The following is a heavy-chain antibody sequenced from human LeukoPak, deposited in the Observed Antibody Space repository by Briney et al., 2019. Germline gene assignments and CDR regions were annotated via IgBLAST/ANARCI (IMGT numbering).Heavy chain of an antibody. Sequence: SGGSLRLSCAASGFTVSNNYMNWVRQAPGKGLEWVSLIYSGGSTYYADSVKGRFTISRDNSKNTLYPQMNSLRVEDTAVYYCARVEAGYSSSWVDFWGQGILVSVSS. D-gene: IGHD2-2*01. CDR2: IYSGGST. J-gene: IGHJ4*02. CDR1: GFTVSNNY. CDR3: ARVEAGYSSSWVDF. V-gene: IGHV3-53*01.